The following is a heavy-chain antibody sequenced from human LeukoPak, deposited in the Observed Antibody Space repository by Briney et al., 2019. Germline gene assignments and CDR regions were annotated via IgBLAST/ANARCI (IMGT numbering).Heavy chain of an antibody. Sequence: GGSLRLSCAASGFTFSSYAMTWVRQAPGKGLGWVAVISYDGSNKYYADSVKGRFTISRDNSKNTLYLQMNSLRAEDTAVYYCAKDAIMVRGINYFDYWGQGTLVTVSS. CDR3: AKDAIMVRGINYFDY. CDR1: GFTFSSYA. V-gene: IGHV3-30*18. J-gene: IGHJ4*02. D-gene: IGHD3-10*01. CDR2: ISYDGSNK.